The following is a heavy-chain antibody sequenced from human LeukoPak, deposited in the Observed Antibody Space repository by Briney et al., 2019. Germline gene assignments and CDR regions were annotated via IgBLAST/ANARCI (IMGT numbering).Heavy chain of an antibody. D-gene: IGHD2-2*01. V-gene: IGHV4-34*01. CDR1: GGSFSGYY. CDR3: ARARGPHIVVVPAARDWFDP. CDR2: INHSGST. J-gene: IGHJ5*02. Sequence: PSETLSLTCAVYGGSFSGYYWSWIRQPPGKGQEWIGEINHSGSTNYNPSLKSRVTISVDTSKNQFSLKLSSVTAADTAVYYCARARGPHIVVVPAARDWFDPWGQGTLVTVSS.